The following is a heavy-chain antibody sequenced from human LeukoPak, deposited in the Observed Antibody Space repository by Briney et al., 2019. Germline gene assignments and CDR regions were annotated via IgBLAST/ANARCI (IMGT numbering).Heavy chain of an antibody. Sequence: SETLSLTCSVSGGSISSYYWSWIRQPPGKGLEWLGYIFYSGSTNSNPSLKSRVTISVDTSKNQFSLRLNTVTAADTAVYYCARHGGMVRGFSDAFDIWGQGTMVTVSS. CDR1: GGSISSYY. CDR2: IFYSGST. J-gene: IGHJ3*02. D-gene: IGHD3-10*01. CDR3: ARHGGMVRGFSDAFDI. V-gene: IGHV4-59*08.